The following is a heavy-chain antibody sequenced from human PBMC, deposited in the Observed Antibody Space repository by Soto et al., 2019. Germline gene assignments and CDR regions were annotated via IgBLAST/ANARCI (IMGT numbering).Heavy chain of an antibody. CDR3: AREDTAMVPLNY. Sequence: GASVKVSCKASGGTFSSYAISWVRQAPGQGLEWMGGIIPIFGTANYAQKFQGRVTITADESTSTAYMELSSLRSEDTAVYYCAREDTAMVPLNYWGQGTLVTVSS. D-gene: IGHD5-18*01. J-gene: IGHJ4*02. V-gene: IGHV1-69*13. CDR2: IIPIFGTA. CDR1: GGTFSSYA.